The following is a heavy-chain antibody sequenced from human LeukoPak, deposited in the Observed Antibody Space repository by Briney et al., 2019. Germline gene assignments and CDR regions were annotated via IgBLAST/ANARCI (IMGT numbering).Heavy chain of an antibody. V-gene: IGHV3-66*01. D-gene: IGHD5-18*01. CDR1: GFTVSSNY. Sequence: PGGSLRLSCAASGFTVSSNYMSWVRQAPGKGLEWVSVIYSGGSTYYADSVKGRFTISRDNSKSTLYLQMNSLRAEDTAVYYCAREGTAMVFDYWGQGTLVTVSS. CDR3: AREGTAMVFDY. J-gene: IGHJ4*02. CDR2: IYSGGST.